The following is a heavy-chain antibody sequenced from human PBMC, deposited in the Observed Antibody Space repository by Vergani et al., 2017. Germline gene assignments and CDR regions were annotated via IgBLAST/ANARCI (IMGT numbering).Heavy chain of an antibody. V-gene: IGHV1-46*01. Sequence: QVQLVQSGAEVKKPGASVKVSCKASGYTFTSYYMHWVRQVPGQGLEWMGIINPSGGSTSYAQKFQGRVTMTRDTPTSTVYMELSSLRSEDTAVYYCARAETGVGGYFDYWGQGTLVTGSS. J-gene: IGHJ4*02. D-gene: IGHD7-27*01. CDR2: INPSGGST. CDR3: ARAETGVGGYFDY. CDR1: GYTFTSYY.